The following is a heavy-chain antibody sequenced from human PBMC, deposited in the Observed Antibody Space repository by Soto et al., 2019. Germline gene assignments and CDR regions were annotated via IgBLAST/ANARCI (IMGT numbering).Heavy chain of an antibody. Sequence: QVQLVQSGAEVKRPGSSVKVSCKASGDTFSFYSINWVRQAPGLGLEWMGRVNPILSLSNYAQRFQGRVTMTADKSTSTAYMVISSLRSEDTAICYCATSYGSGYRAFDYWGQGAQVIVSS. CDR3: ATSYGSGYRAFDY. CDR1: GDTFSFYS. V-gene: IGHV1-69*02. J-gene: IGHJ4*02. CDR2: VNPILSLS. D-gene: IGHD3-10*01.